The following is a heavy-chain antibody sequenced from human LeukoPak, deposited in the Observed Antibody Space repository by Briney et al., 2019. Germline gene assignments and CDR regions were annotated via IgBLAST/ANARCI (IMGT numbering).Heavy chain of an antibody. CDR2: MNSISGNT. CDR1: RYTFTSYV. J-gene: IGHJ6*01. CDR3: ARVQGRPYYYGMDV. Sequence: ASVKVSRTTSRYTFTSYVINWVRQATGQELEWVGWMNSISGNTGNAHKFQGRVTMTRNTSKSTDYMELSSLRAEDTAVYYCARVQGRPYYYGMDVWGQGTTVTVSS. V-gene: IGHV1-8*01.